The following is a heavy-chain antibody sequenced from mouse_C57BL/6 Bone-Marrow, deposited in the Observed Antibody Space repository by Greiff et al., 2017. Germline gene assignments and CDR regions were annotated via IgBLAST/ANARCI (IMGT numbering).Heavy chain of an antibody. Sequence: VQLQQPGAELVRPGTSVKLSCKASGYTFTSYWMHWVKQRPGQGLEWIGVIDPSASYTNYNQKFKGKATLTVDTSSSTAYMQLSSLTSEDSAVYDCARGGNYYGRGGNYWGQGTTLTVSS. J-gene: IGHJ2*01. CDR2: IDPSASYT. D-gene: IGHD1-1*01. V-gene: IGHV1-59*01. CDR1: GYTFTSYW. CDR3: ARGGNYYGRGGNY.